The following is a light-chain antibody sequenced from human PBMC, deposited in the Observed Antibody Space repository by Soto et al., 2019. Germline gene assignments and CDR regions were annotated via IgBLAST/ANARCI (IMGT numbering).Light chain of an antibody. J-gene: IGKJ4*01. CDR2: DAS. V-gene: IGKV3-11*01. CDR1: RSVSSY. Sequence: EIVLTQSPATLSLSPGERATLSCRASRSVSSYLAWYQQKPGQAPRLLIYDASNRATGIPARFSGSGSGTDFTLTISSLEPEDFAVYYCQQRQNWPLTFGGGTKVEIK. CDR3: QQRQNWPLT.